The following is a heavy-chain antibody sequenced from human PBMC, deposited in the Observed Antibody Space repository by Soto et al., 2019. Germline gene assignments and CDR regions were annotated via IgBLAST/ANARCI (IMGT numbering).Heavy chain of an antibody. CDR1: GFAFSNYG. CDR3: APMGV. CDR2: IWSDGTKK. Sequence: GAFLRVSCRASGFAFSNYGIHWVRQAPGRGMEWVAVIWSDGTKKFYAGSVRGRFTISIDNYKNTLYLPMSSLRDDDTAVDYGAPMGVWAQGTTVTVS. J-gene: IGHJ6*02. V-gene: IGHV3-33*01.